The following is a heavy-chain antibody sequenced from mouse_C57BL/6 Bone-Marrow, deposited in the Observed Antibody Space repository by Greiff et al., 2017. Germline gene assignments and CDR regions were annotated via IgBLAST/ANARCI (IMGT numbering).Heavy chain of an antibody. D-gene: IGHD1-1*01. V-gene: IGHV1-50*01. CDR3: AREVATSGAFAY. CDR1: GYTFTSYW. J-gene: IGHJ3*01. Sequence: QVQLQQPGAELVKPGASVKLSCKASGYTFTSYWMQWVKQRPGQGLEWIGEIDPSDSYTNYNQKFKGKATLTVDTSSSTAYMQLSSLTSEDSAVYYCAREVATSGAFAYWGQGTLVTVSA. CDR2: IDPSDSYT.